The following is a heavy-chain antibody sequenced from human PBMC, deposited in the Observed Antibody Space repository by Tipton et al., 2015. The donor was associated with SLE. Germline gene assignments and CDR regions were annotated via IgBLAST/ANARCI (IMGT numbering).Heavy chain of an antibody. J-gene: IGHJ4*02. Sequence: LRLSCTVSGGSISSYYWSWIRQPPGKGLEWIGYIYTSGSTNYNPSLKSRVTISVDTSKNQFSLKLSSVTAADTAVYYCARLGYSSGWYGRVDYWGQGTLVTVSS. D-gene: IGHD6-19*01. CDR3: ARLGYSSGWYGRVDY. CDR2: IYTSGST. V-gene: IGHV4-4*09. CDR1: GGSISSYY.